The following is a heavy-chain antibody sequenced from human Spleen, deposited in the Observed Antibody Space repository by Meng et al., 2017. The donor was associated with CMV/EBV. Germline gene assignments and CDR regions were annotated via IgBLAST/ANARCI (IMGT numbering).Heavy chain of an antibody. J-gene: IGHJ6*02. Sequence: KVSCKGSGYSFTSYWIGWVRQMPGKGLEWMGIIYPGDSDTRYSPSFQGQVTISADKSIGTAYLQWSSLKASDTAMYYCARHREVAGGYYYYGMDVWGQGTTVTVSS. CDR1: GYSFTSYW. CDR3: ARHREVAGGYYYYGMDV. CDR2: IYPGDSDT. D-gene: IGHD6-19*01. V-gene: IGHV5-51*01.